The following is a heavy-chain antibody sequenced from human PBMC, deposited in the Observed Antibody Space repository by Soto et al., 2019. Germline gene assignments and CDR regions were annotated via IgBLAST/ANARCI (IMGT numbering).Heavy chain of an antibody. D-gene: IGHD3-10*01. CDR3: ASHVGITPVRGATYYYYGMDV. J-gene: IGHJ6*02. CDR1: GFTFSSYS. CDR2: ISSSSSYI. Sequence: PGGSLRLSCAASGFTFSSYSMNWVRQAPGKGLEWVSSISSSSSYIYYADSVKGRFTISRDNAKNSLYLQMNSLRAEATAAYYCASHVGITPVRGATYYYYGMDVWDQETTVTVSS. V-gene: IGHV3-21*01.